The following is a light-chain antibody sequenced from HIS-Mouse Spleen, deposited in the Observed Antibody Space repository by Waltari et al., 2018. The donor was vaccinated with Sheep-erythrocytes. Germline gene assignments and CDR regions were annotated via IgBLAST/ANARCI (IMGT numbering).Light chain of an antibody. J-gene: IGLJ1*01. Sequence: QSALTQPRSVSGSPGQSVTIPCTVTSSYVGGYNYFSWYQQHPGKAPKLMIYDVSKRPSGVPDRFSGSKSGNTASLTISGLQAEDEADYYCCSYAGSYNHVFATGTKVTVL. CDR2: DVS. CDR3: CSYAGSYNHV. CDR1: SSYVGGYNY. V-gene: IGLV2-11*01.